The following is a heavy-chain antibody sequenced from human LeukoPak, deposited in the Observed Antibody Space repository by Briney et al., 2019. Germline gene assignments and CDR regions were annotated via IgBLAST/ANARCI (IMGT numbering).Heavy chain of an antibody. J-gene: IGHJ3*02. V-gene: IGHV3-53*04. D-gene: IGHD1-26*01. CDR1: GFTVSSNY. CDR3: ASLEWELSAFDI. Sequence: GGSLRLSCAASGFTVSSNYMSWVRRAPGRGLEWVSVIYSGGSTYYADSVKGRFTISRHNSKNTLYLQMNSLRAEDTAAYYCASLEWELSAFDIWGQGTMVTVSS. CDR2: IYSGGST.